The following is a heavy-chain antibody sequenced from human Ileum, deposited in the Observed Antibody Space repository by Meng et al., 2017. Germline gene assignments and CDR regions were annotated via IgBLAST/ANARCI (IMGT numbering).Heavy chain of an antibody. V-gene: IGHV4-38-2*01. Sequence: SETLSLTCAVSGYSITSGYLWGWIRQPPGKGLEWIASISHSGNTYYNPSLKSRVTISIDTSKNHFSLKLSSVTAADTAVYFCARYSVTPALHFDPWGQGNRVNGCS. CDR1: GYSITSGYL. D-gene: IGHD4-17*01. J-gene: IGHJ5*02. CDR2: ISHSGNT. CDR3: ARYSVTPALHFDP.